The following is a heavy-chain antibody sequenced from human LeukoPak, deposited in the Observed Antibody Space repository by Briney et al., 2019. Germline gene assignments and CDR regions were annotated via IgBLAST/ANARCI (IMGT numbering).Heavy chain of an antibody. CDR1: GGSFSGYY. CDR2: INHSGST. V-gene: IGHV4-34*01. J-gene: IGHJ6*03. Sequence: SETLSLTCAVYGGSFSGYYWSWIRQPPGKGLEWIGEINHSGSTNYNPSLKSRVTISVDTSKNQFSLKLSSVTAADTAVYYCARGPRSSPTIYYYYYYMDVWGKGTTVTVSS. D-gene: IGHD4/OR15-4a*01. CDR3: ARGPRSSPTIYYYYYYMDV.